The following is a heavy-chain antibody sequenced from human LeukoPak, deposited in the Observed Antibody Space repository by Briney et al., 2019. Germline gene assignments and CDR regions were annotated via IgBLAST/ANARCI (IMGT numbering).Heavy chain of an antibody. CDR1: GFTFSSYN. D-gene: IGHD3/OR15-3a*01. Sequence: GGSLRLSCAASGFTFSSYNMNWVRQAPGKGLEWVSSISSTSRSYIYYADSVKGRFTISRDNAKNSLYLQMNSLRAEDTAVYYCWTSSYYFDYWGQGTLVTVSS. CDR2: ISSTSRSYI. CDR3: WTSSYYFDY. J-gene: IGHJ4*02. V-gene: IGHV3-21*01.